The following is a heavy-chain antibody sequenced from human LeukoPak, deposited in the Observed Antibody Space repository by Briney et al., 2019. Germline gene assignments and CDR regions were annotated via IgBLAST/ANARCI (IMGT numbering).Heavy chain of an antibody. V-gene: IGHV3-23*01. D-gene: IGHD3-22*01. CDR2: ISGSGGST. CDR1: GFTFSSYA. J-gene: IGHJ4*02. CDR3: AKDYYYDSSGYSDY. Sequence: GGSLRLSCAASGFTFSSYAMIWVRQAPGKGLEWVSAISGSGGSTYYADSVKGRFTISRDNSKNTLYLQMNSLRAEDTAVYYCAKDYYYDSSGYSDYWGQGTLVTVSS.